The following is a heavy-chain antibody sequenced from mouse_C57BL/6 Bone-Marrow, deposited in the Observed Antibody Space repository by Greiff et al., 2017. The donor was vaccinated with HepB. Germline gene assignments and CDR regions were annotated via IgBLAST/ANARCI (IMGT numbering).Heavy chain of an antibody. CDR2: IWSDGST. V-gene: IGHV2-6*03. CDR1: GFSFTSYG. CDR3: ARDGRLLRYYYAMDY. J-gene: IGHJ4*01. Sequence: VKLVESGPGLVAPSQRLSITCTVSGFSFTSYGVHWVRQPPGKGLEWLVVIWSDGSTTYNSALKSRLSISKDNSKSQVFLKMNSLQTDDTAMYYCARDGRLLRYYYAMDYWGQGTSVTVSS. D-gene: IGHD2-3*01.